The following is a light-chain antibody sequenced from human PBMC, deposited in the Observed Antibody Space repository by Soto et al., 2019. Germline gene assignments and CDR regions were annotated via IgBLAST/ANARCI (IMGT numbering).Light chain of an antibody. J-gene: IGKJ2*01. CDR1: RSISDS. CDR3: QHYTIYPYT. Sequence: GDRVTITCRASRSISDSLAWYQQKPGRAPNLLIFDASSLQSGVPSRFSGSGSGTEFTLTISSLQPDDFATYYCQHYTIYPYTFGQGTKLEIK. CDR2: DAS. V-gene: IGKV1-5*01.